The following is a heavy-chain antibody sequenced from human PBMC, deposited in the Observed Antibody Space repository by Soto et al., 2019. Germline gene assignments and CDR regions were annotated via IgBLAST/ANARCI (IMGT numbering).Heavy chain of an antibody. Sequence: EVQLVESGGGLVKPGGSLRLSCAASGFTFSSYSMNWVRQAPGKGLEWVSSISSSSSYIYYADSVKGRFTISRDNAKNSLYLQMNSLRAEDTAVYYCARWQGHGEPFDYWGQGTLVTVSS. V-gene: IGHV3-21*01. CDR3: ARWQGHGEPFDY. CDR2: ISSSSSYI. D-gene: IGHD3-10*01. J-gene: IGHJ4*02. CDR1: GFTFSSYS.